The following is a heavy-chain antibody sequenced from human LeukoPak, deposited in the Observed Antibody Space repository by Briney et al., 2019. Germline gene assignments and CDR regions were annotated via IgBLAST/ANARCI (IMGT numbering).Heavy chain of an antibody. V-gene: IGHV1-3*01. Sequence: ASVKVSCKASGYTFTNYAIHWVRQAPGQRLECMGWINAGNGNTEYSQKFQGRVTTTRDTSATTAYMELSSLISEDTAVYYCAREGSFRGRFFDYWGQGTLVTVSS. CDR3: AREGSFRGRFFDY. CDR1: GYTFTNYA. D-gene: IGHD3-10*01. CDR2: INAGNGNT. J-gene: IGHJ4*02.